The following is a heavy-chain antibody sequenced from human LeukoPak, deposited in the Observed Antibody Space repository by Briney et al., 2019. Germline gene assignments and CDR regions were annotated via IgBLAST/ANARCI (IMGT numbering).Heavy chain of an antibody. J-gene: IGHJ1*01. CDR3: ARGVVAASHYFQH. V-gene: IGHV1-3*01. CDR1: GYTFTSYA. Sequence: SVKVSCKASGYTFTSYAMHWVRQAPGQGLEWMGWINAGNGNTKYSQKFQGRVTITRDTSASTAYMELSSLRSEDTAVYYCARGVVAASHYFQHWGQGTLVTVSS. D-gene: IGHD2-15*01. CDR2: INAGNGNT.